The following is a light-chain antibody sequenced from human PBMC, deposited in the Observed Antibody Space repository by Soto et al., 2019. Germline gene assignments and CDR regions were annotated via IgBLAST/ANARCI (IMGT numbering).Light chain of an antibody. V-gene: IGKV3-15*01. J-gene: IGKJ1*01. CDR2: GVS. Sequence: EIVMTQSPVTLSVSPGERATLSCRASQSVRNTYLAWYQQKPGQAPRLLISGVSTRAAGIPARFSGSGSGTEFTLTISSLQSEDFAVYYCQQYDNWPRTFGQGTKVEIK. CDR1: QSVRNTY. CDR3: QQYDNWPRT.